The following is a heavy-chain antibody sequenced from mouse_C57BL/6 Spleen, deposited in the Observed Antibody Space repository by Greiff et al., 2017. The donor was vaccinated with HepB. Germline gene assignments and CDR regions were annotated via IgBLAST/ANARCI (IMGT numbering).Heavy chain of an antibody. CDR2: IHPNSGST. V-gene: IGHV1-64*01. CDR3: ARSPYYGSSSLFDY. CDR1: GYTFTSYW. Sequence: QVQLQQPGAELVKPGASVKLSCKASGYTFTSYWMHWVKQRPGQGLEWIGMIHPNSGSTNYNEKFKSKATLTVDKSSSTAYMQLSSLTSEDSAVYYCARSPYYGSSSLFDYWGQGTTLTVSS. J-gene: IGHJ2*01. D-gene: IGHD1-1*01.